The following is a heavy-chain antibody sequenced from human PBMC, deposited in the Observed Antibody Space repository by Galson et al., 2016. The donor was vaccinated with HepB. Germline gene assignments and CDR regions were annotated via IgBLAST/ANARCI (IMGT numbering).Heavy chain of an antibody. CDR3: AKAKDRGYDSGCLDN. D-gene: IGHD6-19*01. Sequence: SLRLSCAASGFSFSNYAISWVRQTPGKGLEWVSDIRGSGGSPYYADSVLARFTITRDNSKNPLYLQMNSLRAEDTALYYCAKAKDRGYDSGCLDNWGQGTLVAVSS. CDR2: IRGSGGSP. J-gene: IGHJ4*02. CDR1: GFSFSNYA. V-gene: IGHV3-23*01.